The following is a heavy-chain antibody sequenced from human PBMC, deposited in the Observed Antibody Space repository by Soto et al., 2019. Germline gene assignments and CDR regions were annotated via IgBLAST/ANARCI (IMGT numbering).Heavy chain of an antibody. D-gene: IGHD4-17*01. CDR1: GYTFTGYY. V-gene: IGHV1-2*02. J-gene: IGHJ4*02. CDR3: ARGADYGDYFSY. CDR2: INPNSGGT. Sequence: ASVKVSCKASGYTFTGYYMHWVREAPGQGLEWMGWINPNSGGTNYAQKFQGRVTMTRDTSISTAYMELSRLRSDDTAVYYCARGADYGDYFSYWGQGTLVTVSS.